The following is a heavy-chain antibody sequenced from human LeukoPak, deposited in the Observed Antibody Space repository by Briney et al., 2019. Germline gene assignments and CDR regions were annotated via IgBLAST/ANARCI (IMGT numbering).Heavy chain of an antibody. J-gene: IGHJ4*02. CDR1: GGSISSYY. D-gene: IGHD3-22*01. CDR3: ARVAEWDDSSGYGFDY. CDR2: IYYSGST. Sequence: SETLSLICTVSGGSISSYYWSWIRQPPGKGLEWIGYIYYSGSTNCNPSLKSRVTISVDTSKNQFSLKLSSVTAADTAVYYCARVAEWDDSSGYGFDYWGQGTLVTVSS. V-gene: IGHV4-59*01.